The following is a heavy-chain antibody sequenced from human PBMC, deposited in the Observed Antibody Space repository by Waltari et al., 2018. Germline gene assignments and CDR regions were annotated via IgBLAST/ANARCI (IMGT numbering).Heavy chain of an antibody. Sequence: EVQLVESGGGLIQPGGSLRLSCAASGFTVSSNYMSWVRQAPGKGLEWVSVIDSGGSTYYADSVKGRFTISRDNSKNTLYLQMNSLRAEDTAVYYCARAVSPGASDAFDIWGQGTMVTVSS. CDR3: ARAVSPGASDAFDI. V-gene: IGHV3-53*01. D-gene: IGHD7-27*01. CDR1: GFTVSSNY. J-gene: IGHJ3*02. CDR2: IDSGGST.